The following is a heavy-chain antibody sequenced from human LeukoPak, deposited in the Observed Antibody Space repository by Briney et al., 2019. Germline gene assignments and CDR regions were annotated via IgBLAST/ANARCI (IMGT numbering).Heavy chain of an antibody. V-gene: IGHV1-18*04. Sequence: ASVKDSCKASGYTFTSYGMSWVRQAPGQGLEWMGWISAYNGNTNYAQKLQGRVTMTTDTSPSTAYMELRSLGSDETAVYYCARDLGWDIVVVVAATLLDYWGQGTLVTVSS. CDR2: ISAYNGNT. CDR1: GYTFTSYG. CDR3: ARDLGWDIVVVVAATLLDY. D-gene: IGHD2-15*01. J-gene: IGHJ4*02.